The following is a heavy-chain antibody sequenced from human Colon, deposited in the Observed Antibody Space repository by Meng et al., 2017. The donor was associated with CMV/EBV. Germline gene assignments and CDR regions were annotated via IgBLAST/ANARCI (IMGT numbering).Heavy chain of an antibody. J-gene: IGHJ4*02. CDR2: ISVYNGNT. CDR3: ATAPPMLGDKYFDY. V-gene: IGHV1-18*01. D-gene: IGHD3-10*02. CDR1: GYTFTSYG. Sequence: AAGYTFTSYGFIWVRQGPGQGLEWVGWISVYNGNTYYTRKLQGRITMTTDTSTSTAYMELRSLTSDDTAIYYCATAPPMLGDKYFDYWGQGTLVTVSS.